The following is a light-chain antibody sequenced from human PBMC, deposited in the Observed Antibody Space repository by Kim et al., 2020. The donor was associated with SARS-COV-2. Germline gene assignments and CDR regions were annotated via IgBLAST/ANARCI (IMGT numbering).Light chain of an antibody. J-gene: IGLJ3*02. Sequence: PRVTITPPCQPGPGAVTIGSSPSWFQQSPGPTPKTLIYDTNYKHSWTPARFSGSLLGGKAALTLSGAQPDDEADYYCLLSYGDVRVFGGGTQLTVL. V-gene: IGLV7-46*01. CDR1: PGAVTIGSS. CDR2: DTN. CDR3: LLSYGDVRV.